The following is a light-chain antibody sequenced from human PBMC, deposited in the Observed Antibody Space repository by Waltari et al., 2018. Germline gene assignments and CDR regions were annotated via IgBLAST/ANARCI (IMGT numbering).Light chain of an antibody. J-gene: IGKJ1*01. CDR3: QQYYSTPRT. V-gene: IGKV4-1*01. Sequence: DIVMTQSPDSLAVSLGERATIKCKSSQSALYSSNNKNFLSWYQQKPGQPPKLLIYWASTRESGVPDRFSGSGSGTDFTLTISSLQAEDVAVYYCQQYYSTPRTFGQGTKVEIK. CDR2: WAS. CDR1: QSALYSSNNKNF.